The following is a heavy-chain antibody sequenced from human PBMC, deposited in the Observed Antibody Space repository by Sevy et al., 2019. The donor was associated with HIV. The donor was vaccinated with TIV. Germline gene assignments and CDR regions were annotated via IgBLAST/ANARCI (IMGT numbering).Heavy chain of an antibody. CDR3: AKDMGSGSYINFDY. V-gene: IGHV3-43*01. D-gene: IGHD1-26*01. CDR2: ISWDGGST. CDR1: GFTFDDYT. J-gene: IGHJ4*02. Sequence: GGSLRLSCAASGFTFDDYTMHWVRQAPGKGLEWVSLISWDGGSTYYADSVKGRFTISRDNSKNSLYLQMNSLRTEDTALYYCAKDMGSGSYINFDYWGQGTLVTVSS.